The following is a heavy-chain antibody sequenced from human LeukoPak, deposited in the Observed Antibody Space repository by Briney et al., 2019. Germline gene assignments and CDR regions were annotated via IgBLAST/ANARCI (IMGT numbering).Heavy chain of an antibody. CDR2: ISYDGSNK. Sequence: GGSLRLSCAASGFTFSSYGMHWVRQAPGKGLEWVAVISYDGSNKYYADSVKGRFTISRDNSKNTLYLQMNSLRAEDTAVYYCARDSNPWGQGTLVTVSS. J-gene: IGHJ5*02. V-gene: IGHV3-30*03. CDR3: ARDSNP. CDR1: GFTFSSYG.